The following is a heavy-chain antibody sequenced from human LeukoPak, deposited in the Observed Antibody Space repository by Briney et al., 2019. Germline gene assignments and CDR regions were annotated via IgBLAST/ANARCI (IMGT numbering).Heavy chain of an antibody. CDR1: GGSFSGFY. CDR2: INHSRST. CDR3: ATLGEYYDSSGYYYN. D-gene: IGHD3-22*01. V-gene: IGHV4-34*01. J-gene: IGHJ4*02. Sequence: SETLSLTCAVYGGSFSGFYWSWIRQPPGKGLEWIGEINHSRSTYYNPSLKSRVTISADTSKNQFSLKVTSVTAADTAVYYCATLGEYYDSSGYYYNWGQGTLVTVS.